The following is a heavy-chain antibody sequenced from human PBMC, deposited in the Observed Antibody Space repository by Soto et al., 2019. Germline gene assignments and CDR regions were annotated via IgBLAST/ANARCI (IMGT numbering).Heavy chain of an antibody. J-gene: IGHJ3*02. Sequence: GASVKVSCKASGYTFTGYYMHWVRQAPGQGLEWMGWINPNSGGTNYAQKFQGWVTMTRDTSISTAYMELSRLRSDDTAVYYCARDAKGDTMVRGVIKSNPDDAFDIWGQGTMVTVSS. V-gene: IGHV1-2*04. CDR1: GYTFTGYY. CDR3: ARDAKGDTMVRGVIKSNPDDAFDI. CDR2: INPNSGGT. D-gene: IGHD3-10*01.